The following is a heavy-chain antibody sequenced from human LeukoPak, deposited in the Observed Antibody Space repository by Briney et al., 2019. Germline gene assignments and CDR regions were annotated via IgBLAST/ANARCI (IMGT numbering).Heavy chain of an antibody. J-gene: IGHJ4*02. Sequence: GGSLRLSCAAPGLTFTDFWMNWVRQAPGRGLEWVANIKPDGSEKYYVDSVKGRFAISRDNAKNEVYLEMNSLRAEDTGVYYCSGRDSSRSPRADSGQGTLVSVSS. CDR1: GLTFTDFW. CDR3: SGRDSSRSPRAD. V-gene: IGHV3-7*01. D-gene: IGHD2-2*01. CDR2: IKPDGSEK.